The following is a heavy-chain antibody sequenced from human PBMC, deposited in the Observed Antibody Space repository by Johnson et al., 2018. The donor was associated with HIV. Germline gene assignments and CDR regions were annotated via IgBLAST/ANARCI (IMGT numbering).Heavy chain of an antibody. Sequence: QLVESGGVVVQPGGSLRLSCAVSGFTFDDYAMHWVRQAPGKGLEWVSLISWDGNSTYYADSVKGRFTISRDNSKNTLYLQMNSLRAEDTAVYYCASGDDDGFWGQGTKVTVSS. V-gene: IGHV3-43D*03. CDR1: GFTFDDYA. CDR2: ISWDGNST. J-gene: IGHJ3*01. D-gene: IGHD5-12*01. CDR3: ASGDDDGF.